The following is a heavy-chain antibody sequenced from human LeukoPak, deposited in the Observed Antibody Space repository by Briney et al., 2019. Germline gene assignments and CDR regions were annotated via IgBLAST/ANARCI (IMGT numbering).Heavy chain of an antibody. CDR2: ISAYNGNT. CDR3: ARDSRITMVRGVIEY. Sequence: GASVKVSCKASGYTFTSYGISWVRQAPGQGLEWMGWISAYNGNTNYAQKLQGRVTMTTDTSTSTAYMELGSLRSDDTAVYYCARDSRITMVRGVIEYWGQGTLVTVSS. V-gene: IGHV1-18*01. D-gene: IGHD3-10*01. CDR1: GYTFTSYG. J-gene: IGHJ4*02.